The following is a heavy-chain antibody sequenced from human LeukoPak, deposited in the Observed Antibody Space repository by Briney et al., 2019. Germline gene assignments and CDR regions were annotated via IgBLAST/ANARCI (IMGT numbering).Heavy chain of an antibody. J-gene: IGHJ4*02. CDR1: GFTFSDYA. Sequence: PGGSLRLSCAASGFTFSDYAMNWVRQAPGKGLEWVSSSSSGGRYISYADSVKGRFTVSRDNAKDPLFLQMRSLRDEDTAVYYCARGPALYCTSSSCLDGVDWGQGTLVSVSS. CDR3: ARGPALYCTSSSCLDGVD. V-gene: IGHV3-21*01. CDR2: SSSGGRYI. D-gene: IGHD2-2*01.